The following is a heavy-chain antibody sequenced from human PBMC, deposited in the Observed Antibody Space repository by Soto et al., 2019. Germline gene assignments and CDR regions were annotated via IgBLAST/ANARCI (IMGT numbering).Heavy chain of an antibody. D-gene: IGHD6-13*01. CDR1: GYTLTELS. CDR3: ATVGYSSSLDYFDY. J-gene: IGHJ4*02. V-gene: IGHV1-24*01. Sequence: ASVKVCCKVSGYTLTELSMHWVRQAPGKGLEWMGGFDPEDGETIYAQKFQGRVTMTEDTSTDTAYMELSSLRSEDTAVYYCATVGYSSSLDYFDYWGQGTLVTVST. CDR2: FDPEDGET.